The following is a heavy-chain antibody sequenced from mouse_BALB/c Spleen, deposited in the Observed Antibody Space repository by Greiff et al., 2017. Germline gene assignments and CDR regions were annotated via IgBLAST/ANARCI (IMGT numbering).Heavy chain of an antibody. V-gene: IGHV1S137*01. D-gene: IGHD3-1*01. CDR2: ISTYYGDA. CDR3: ARGSGYEIDYAMDY. CDR1: GYTFTDYA. J-gene: IGHJ4*01. Sequence: QVQLKQSGAELVRPGVSVKISCKGSGYTFTDYAMHWVKQSHAKSLEWIGVISTYYGDASYNQKFKGKATMTVDKSSSTAYMELARLTSEDSAIYYCARGSGYEIDYAMDYWGQGTSVTVSS.